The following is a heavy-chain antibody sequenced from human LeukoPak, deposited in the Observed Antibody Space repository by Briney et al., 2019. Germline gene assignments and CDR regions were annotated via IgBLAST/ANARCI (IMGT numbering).Heavy chain of an antibody. D-gene: IGHD3-10*01. CDR2: ISAYNGNT. J-gene: IGHJ4*02. CDR3: ARVDGSGNYYMAGRY. Sequence: ASVKVSCKASGYTFTSYGISWVRQAPGQGLEWMGWISAYNGNTNYAQKLQGRVTMTTDTSTRTAYMELRSLRADDTAVYYCARVDGSGNYYMAGRYWGQGTLVTVSS. V-gene: IGHV1-18*01. CDR1: GYTFTSYG.